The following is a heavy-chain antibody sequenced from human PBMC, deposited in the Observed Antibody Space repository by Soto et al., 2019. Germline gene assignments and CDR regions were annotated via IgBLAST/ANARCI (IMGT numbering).Heavy chain of an antibody. V-gene: IGHV1-69*13. Sequence: SVKVSCKASGGTFSSYAISWVRQAPGQGLEWMGGIIPIFGTANYAQKFQGRVTITADGSTSTAYMELSSLRSEDTAVYYCARETTPTEMTTLTTGDAFDYWGQGTLVTVLL. J-gene: IGHJ4*02. CDR3: ARETTPTEMTTLTTGDAFDY. CDR2: IIPIFGTA. D-gene: IGHD4-4*01. CDR1: GGTFSSYA.